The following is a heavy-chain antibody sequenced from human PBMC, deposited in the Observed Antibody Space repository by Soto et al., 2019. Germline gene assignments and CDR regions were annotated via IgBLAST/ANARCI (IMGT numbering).Heavy chain of an antibody. D-gene: IGHD3-10*01. V-gene: IGHV4-34*01. CDR1: GGSFSAYY. CDR2: INHSGGT. J-gene: IGHJ6*02. CDR3: ARTYYSGSGSYYNYYYYGMDV. Sequence: ETLSLTCAVSGGSFSAYYWSWIRQPPGKGLEWIGEINHSGGTNDNPSLKSRVTISVDTSKNQFSLKLNSVTAADTAVYYCARTYYSGSGSYYNYYYYGMDVWGQGTTVTVS.